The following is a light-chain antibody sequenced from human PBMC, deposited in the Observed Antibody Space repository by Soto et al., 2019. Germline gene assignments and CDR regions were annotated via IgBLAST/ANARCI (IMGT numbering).Light chain of an antibody. CDR1: SSNIGSNT. V-gene: IGLV1-44*01. CDR2: SNN. Sequence: QLVLTQPPSASGTPGQRVTISCSGSSSNIGSNTVNWYQQVPGTAPKLLIYSNNQRPSGVPGRFSGSKSGTSASLAISGLQSEDEADYYCEAWDDSLNGRVFGGGTKLTVL. J-gene: IGLJ3*02. CDR3: EAWDDSLNGRV.